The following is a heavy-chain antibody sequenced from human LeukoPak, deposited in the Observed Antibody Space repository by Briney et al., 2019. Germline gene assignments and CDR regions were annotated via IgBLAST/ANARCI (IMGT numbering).Heavy chain of an antibody. J-gene: IGHJ4*02. CDR1: GFTFSGYW. CDR3: ATVRIYTIFGY. D-gene: IGHD2-15*01. Sequence: QPGGSLRLSCAASGFTFSGYWMSCVRQAPGKGLEWVANINQDGSQKYYVDSVKGRFTITRDNAKNSLYLQMNSLRAEHTAVYYCATVRIYTIFGYWGQGTLVTVSS. V-gene: IGHV3-7*05. CDR2: INQDGSQK.